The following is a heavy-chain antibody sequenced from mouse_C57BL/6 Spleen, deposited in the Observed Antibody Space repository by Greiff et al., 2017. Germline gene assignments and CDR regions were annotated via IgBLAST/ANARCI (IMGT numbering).Heavy chain of an antibody. CDR1: GYTFTDYY. J-gene: IGHJ2*01. CDR2: INPNNGGT. Sequence: VQLQQSGPELVKPGASVKISCKASGYTFTDYYMNWVKQSHGKSLEWIGDINPNNGGTSYNQKFKGKATLTVDKSSSTAYMELRSLTSEDSAVYYCARRRAYGYYFDYWGQGTTLTVSS. V-gene: IGHV1-26*01. D-gene: IGHD1-2*01. CDR3: ARRRAYGYYFDY.